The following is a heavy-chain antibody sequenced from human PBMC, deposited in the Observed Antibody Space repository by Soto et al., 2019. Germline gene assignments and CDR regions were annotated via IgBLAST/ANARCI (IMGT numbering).Heavy chain of an antibody. D-gene: IGHD6-13*01. CDR1: GGTFSSYA. J-gene: IGHJ4*02. V-gene: IGHV1-69*13. CDR3: ARVSSSSSRALDY. Sequence: ASVKVSCKASGGTFSSYAISWVRQAPGQGLEWMGGIIPIFGTANYAQKFQGRVTITADESTSTAYMELSSLRSEDTAVYSCARVSSSSSRALDYWGQGTLVTVSS. CDR2: IIPIFGTA.